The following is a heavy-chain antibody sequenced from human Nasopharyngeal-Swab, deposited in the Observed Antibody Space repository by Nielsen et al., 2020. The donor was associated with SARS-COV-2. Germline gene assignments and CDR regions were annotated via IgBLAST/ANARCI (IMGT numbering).Heavy chain of an antibody. CDR1: GGSISSYY. Sequence: SETLSLTCTVSGGSISSYYWSWIRQPPGKGLEWIGRIYTSGSTNYNPSLKSRVTMSVDTSKNQFSLKLSSVTAADTAVYYCARETYYYDSRPLDYWGQGTLVTVSS. CDR3: ARETYYYDSRPLDY. CDR2: IYTSGST. V-gene: IGHV4-4*07. J-gene: IGHJ4*02. D-gene: IGHD3-22*01.